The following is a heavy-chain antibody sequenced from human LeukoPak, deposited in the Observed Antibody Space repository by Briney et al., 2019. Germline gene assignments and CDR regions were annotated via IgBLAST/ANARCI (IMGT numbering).Heavy chain of an antibody. V-gene: IGHV3-30*03. J-gene: IGHJ4*02. CDR3: AMSRWIQLWPY. CDR1: GFTFSSYG. CDR2: ISYDGSNK. Sequence: GRSLRLSCAASGFTFSSYGMPWVRQAPGKGLEWVAVISYDGSNKYYADSVKGRFTISRDNSKNTLYLQMNSLRAEDTAVYYCAMSRWIQLWPYWGQGTLVTVSS. D-gene: IGHD5-18*01.